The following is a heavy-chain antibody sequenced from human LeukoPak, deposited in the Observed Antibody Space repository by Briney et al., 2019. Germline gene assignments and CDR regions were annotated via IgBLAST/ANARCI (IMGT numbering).Heavy chain of an antibody. CDR2: VNHGGTH. CDR3: ARGLPLSGVGSRSRWHAFDL. CDR1: GGSFSGYY. J-gene: IGHJ3*01. D-gene: IGHD3-3*01. Sequence: SETLSLTCTVSGGSFSGYYWNWIRQSPVKGLEWIGEVNHGGTHNYNPSLKSRVTISILGSKNQFSLKLRSLSAADTAVYYCARGLPLSGVGSRSRWHAFDLWGQGTTLTVSS. V-gene: IGHV4-34*01.